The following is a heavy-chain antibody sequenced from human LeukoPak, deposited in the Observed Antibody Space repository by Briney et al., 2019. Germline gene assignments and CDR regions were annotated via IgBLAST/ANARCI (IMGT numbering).Heavy chain of an antibody. CDR3: ARQSAYDFWSGPYYFDY. J-gene: IGHJ4*02. V-gene: IGHV5-51*01. CDR1: GYSFTSYW. D-gene: IGHD3-3*01. CDR2: IYPGDSDT. Sequence: GESLKISFKGSGYSFTSYWIGWVRQMPGKGLEWMGIIYPGDSDTRYSPSFQGQVTISADKSISTAYLQWSSLKASDTAVYYCARQSAYDFWSGPYYFDYWGQGTLVTVSS.